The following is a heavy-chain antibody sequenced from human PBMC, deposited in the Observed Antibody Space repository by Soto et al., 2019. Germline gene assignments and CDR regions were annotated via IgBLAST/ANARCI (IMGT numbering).Heavy chain of an antibody. CDR2: IDPRSGAS. Sequence: ASVKVSCKPSGYPFTDLYIHWVRQAPGLGLEWMGWIDPRSGASRKTQRFQGRFTMTRDASTNTVYMELSSLRSDDTAVYFCTRDLFSYDYSGILWFDPWGQGTLVTVSS. D-gene: IGHD3-16*01. CDR1: GYPFTDLY. V-gene: IGHV1-2*02. J-gene: IGHJ5*02. CDR3: TRDLFSYDYSGILWFDP.